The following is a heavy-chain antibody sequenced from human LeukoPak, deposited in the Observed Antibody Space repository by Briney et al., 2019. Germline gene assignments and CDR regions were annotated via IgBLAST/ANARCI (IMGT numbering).Heavy chain of an antibody. CDR3: ARGKRGYSSSWYDY. V-gene: IGHV4-39*07. D-gene: IGHD6-13*01. J-gene: IGHJ4*02. CDR1: GGSIRSSGYY. Sequence: SETLSLTCTVSGGSIRSSGYYWGWIRQPPGKGLEWIGEINHSGSTNYNPSLKRRVTISVDTSKNQFSLKLSSVTAADTAVYYCARGKRGYSSSWYDYWGQGTLVTVSS. CDR2: INHSGST.